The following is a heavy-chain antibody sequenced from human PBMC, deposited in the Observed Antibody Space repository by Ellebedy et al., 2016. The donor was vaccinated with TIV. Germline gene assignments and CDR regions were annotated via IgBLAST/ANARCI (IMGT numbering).Heavy chain of an antibody. V-gene: IGHV1-8*01. D-gene: IGHD1-26*01. CDR1: GYTFTSHD. CDR3: ARGLEGAFDY. J-gene: IGHJ4*02. CDR2: MNPNSGNT. Sequence: ASVKVSXXASGYTFTSHDINWVRQATGQGLEWMGWMNPNSGNTGYAQKFQGRVTMTRNTSISTAYMELSSLRSEDTAVYYCARGLEGAFDYWGQGTLVTVSS.